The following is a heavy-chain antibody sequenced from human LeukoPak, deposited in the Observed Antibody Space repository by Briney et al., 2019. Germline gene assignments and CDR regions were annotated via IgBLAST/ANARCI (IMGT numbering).Heavy chain of an antibody. CDR3: ARVGGYYPSHWYFDL. J-gene: IGHJ2*01. Sequence: ASVKVSCKASGYTFTSYGISWVRQAPGQGLEWMGWIRAYNGNTNYAQKLQGRVTMTTDTSTSTAYMELRSLRSDDTAVYYCARVGGYYPSHWYFDLWGRGTLVTVSS. CDR1: GYTFTSYG. V-gene: IGHV1-18*01. CDR2: IRAYNGNT. D-gene: IGHD3-22*01.